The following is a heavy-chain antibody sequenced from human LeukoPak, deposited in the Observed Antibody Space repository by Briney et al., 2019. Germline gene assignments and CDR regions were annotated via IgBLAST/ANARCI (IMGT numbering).Heavy chain of an antibody. V-gene: IGHV3-30*02. CDR2: IPYDGSNK. Sequence: GGSLRLSCAASGFTFSSYGMHWVRQAPGKGLEWVAFIPYDGSNKYYADSLKGRFTISRDNSKDTLYLQMNSLRAEDTAIYYCAKDICGGDCYPHGGYWGQGTLVTVSS. D-gene: IGHD2-21*01. J-gene: IGHJ4*02. CDR3: AKDICGGDCYPHGGY. CDR1: GFTFSSYG.